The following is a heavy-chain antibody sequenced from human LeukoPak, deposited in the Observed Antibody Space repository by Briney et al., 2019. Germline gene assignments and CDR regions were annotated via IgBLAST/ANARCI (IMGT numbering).Heavy chain of an antibody. V-gene: IGHV1-8*01. Sequence: ASVKVSCKASGYTFTNNDIHWVRQATGQGLEWMEWIHPNSDDTGYAQKFQGRVTMTRNTSISTAYMELSSLRPEDTAVYYCARHFGTGDNFDYWGQGTLLIVSS. D-gene: IGHD1-1*01. CDR2: IHPNSDDT. CDR1: GYTFTNND. CDR3: ARHFGTGDNFDY. J-gene: IGHJ4*02.